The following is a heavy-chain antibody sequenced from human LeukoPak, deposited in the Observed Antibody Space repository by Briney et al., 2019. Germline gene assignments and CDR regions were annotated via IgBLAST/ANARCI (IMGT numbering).Heavy chain of an antibody. D-gene: IGHD5-18*01. Sequence: GGSLRLSCTSSGFTFGTYAVSWFRQAPGKGLKWVAFIRSKTYGGTTEYAASVKGRFTISRDDSKSIAYLQMNSLKTEDTAVYYCTRYSGRTDYWGQGTLVSVSS. V-gene: IGHV3-49*03. CDR3: TRYSGRTDY. J-gene: IGHJ4*02. CDR2: IRSKTYGGTT. CDR1: GFTFGTYA.